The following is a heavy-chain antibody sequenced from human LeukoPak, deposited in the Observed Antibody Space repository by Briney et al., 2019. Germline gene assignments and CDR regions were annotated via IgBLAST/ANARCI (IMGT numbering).Heavy chain of an antibody. CDR1: GYSFTSYW. CDR2: IYPGDSDT. J-gene: IGHJ5*02. D-gene: IGHD2-2*03. Sequence: GESLKISCKGSGYSFTSYWIGWVRQMPGKGLEWMGIIYPGDSDTRYSPSFQGQATISADKSISTAYLQWSSLKASDTAMYYCARQGGGYCSSTSCFNWFDPWGQGTLVTVSS. CDR3: ARQGGGYCSSTSCFNWFDP. V-gene: IGHV5-51*01.